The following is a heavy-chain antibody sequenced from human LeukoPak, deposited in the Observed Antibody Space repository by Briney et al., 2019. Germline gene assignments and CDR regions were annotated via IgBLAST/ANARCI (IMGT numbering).Heavy chain of an antibody. Sequence: SETLSLTCAVYGGSFSGYYWSWIRQPPGKGLEWIGEINHSGSTNYNPSLKSRFTMSVDTSKSQFSLKLNSVTVADTAVYSCARQERRDGSPKGCFDIWGQGTMVTVSS. J-gene: IGHJ3*02. CDR2: INHSGST. D-gene: IGHD1-1*01. CDR3: ARQERRDGSPKGCFDI. CDR1: GGSFSGYY. V-gene: IGHV4-34*01.